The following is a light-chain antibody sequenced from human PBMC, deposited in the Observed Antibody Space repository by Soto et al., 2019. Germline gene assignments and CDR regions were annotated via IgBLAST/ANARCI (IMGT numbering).Light chain of an antibody. J-gene: IGKJ4*01. CDR1: QSVSSSY. CDR3: QQYEGSPLT. Sequence: IVVTQSPATLSVSPGERVTLSCRASQSVSSSYLAWYQQRPGQVPRLLIYGGSSRATGIPDRFSGSGSGTGFTLAISRLEPEDFAVYYCQQYEGSPLTFGGGTKVDIK. CDR2: GGS. V-gene: IGKV3-20*01.